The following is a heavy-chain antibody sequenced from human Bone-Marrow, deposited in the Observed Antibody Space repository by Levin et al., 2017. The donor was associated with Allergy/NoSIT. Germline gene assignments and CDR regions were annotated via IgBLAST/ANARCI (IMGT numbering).Heavy chain of an antibody. D-gene: IGHD1-26*01. CDR3: VKGISGSYSSGYFDS. V-gene: IGHV3-9*01. CDR2: ISWGGDSL. Sequence: PGGSLRLSCEASGFKFLDFALHWVRQAPGKGLEWVSGISWGGDSLGYAGSVEGRFTISRDNGKRSLHLQMNSLREEDTALYYCVKGISGSYSSGYFDSWGQGTLVTVSS. J-gene: IGHJ4*02. CDR1: GFKFLDFA.